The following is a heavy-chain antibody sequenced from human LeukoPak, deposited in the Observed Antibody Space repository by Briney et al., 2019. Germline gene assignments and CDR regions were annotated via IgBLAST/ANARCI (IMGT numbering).Heavy chain of an antibody. J-gene: IGHJ4*02. CDR3: ARVGVRTYCGSGCYSDYFDS. CDR1: GDFFSGSTSD. CDR2: IYYRGST. Sequence: SETLSLTCSVTGDFFSGSTSDWAWIRQPPGKGLEWIGNIYYRGSTHYSPSLESRVTISVDTSKNQFSLRLNSVTAADTAVYYCARVGVRTYCGSGCYSDYFDSWGQGTLVTDSS. V-gene: IGHV4-39*07. D-gene: IGHD2-21*02.